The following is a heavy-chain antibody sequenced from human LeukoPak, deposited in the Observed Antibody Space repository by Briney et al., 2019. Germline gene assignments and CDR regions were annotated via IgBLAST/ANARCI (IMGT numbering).Heavy chain of an antibody. J-gene: IGHJ4*02. Sequence: PGGSLRLSCAASGFTLSSYEMNWVRQAPGKGLEWVSYISSGGSAIKYADSVKGRFTIPRDNAKNSLYLQMNSLRAEDTAVYYCARERGKDFDYWGQGTLVTVAS. V-gene: IGHV3-48*03. CDR2: ISSGGSAI. CDR1: GFTLSSYE. CDR3: ARERGKDFDY.